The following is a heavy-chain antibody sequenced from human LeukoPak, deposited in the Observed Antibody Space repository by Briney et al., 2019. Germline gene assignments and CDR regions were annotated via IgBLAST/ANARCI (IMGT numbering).Heavy chain of an antibody. CDR1: GGSISSYS. J-gene: IGHJ4*02. CDR2: INHSGST. CDR3: ARGQVFLIY. D-gene: IGHD2/OR15-2a*01. V-gene: IGHV4-34*01. Sequence: KASETLSLTCTVSGGSISSYSWSWIRQPPGKGLEWIGEINHSGSTNYNPSLKSRVTISVDTSKNQFSLKLSSVTAADTAVYYCARGQVFLIYWGQGTLVTVSS.